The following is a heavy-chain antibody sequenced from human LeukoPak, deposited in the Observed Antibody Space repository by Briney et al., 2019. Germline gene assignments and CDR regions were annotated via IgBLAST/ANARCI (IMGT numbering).Heavy chain of an antibody. CDR3: ARHSPYSGYDRDWYFDL. V-gene: IGHV4-61*08. CDR1: GGSISSDGYY. J-gene: IGHJ2*01. Sequence: SETLSLTCTVSGGSISSDGYYWSWIRQHPGKGLEWIGYIYYSGSTNYNPSLKSRVTISVDTSKNQFSLKLSSVTAADTAVYYCARHSPYSGYDRDWYFDLWGRGTLVTVSS. CDR2: IYYSGST. D-gene: IGHD5-12*01.